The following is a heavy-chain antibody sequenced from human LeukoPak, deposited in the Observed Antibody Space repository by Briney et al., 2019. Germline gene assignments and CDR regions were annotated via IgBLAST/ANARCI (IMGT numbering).Heavy chain of an antibody. CDR3: AKEPGEGGSAFDY. J-gene: IGHJ4*02. D-gene: IGHD3-16*01. Sequence: GGSLRLSCAASGFTFSSYSMNWVRQAPGKGLEWVSYISSSSSTIYYADSVKGRFTISRDNSKKTVYLQMSSLTIEDTAVYYCAKEPGEGGSAFDYWGQGTLVTVYS. V-gene: IGHV3-48*01. CDR1: GFTFSSYS. CDR2: ISSSSSTI.